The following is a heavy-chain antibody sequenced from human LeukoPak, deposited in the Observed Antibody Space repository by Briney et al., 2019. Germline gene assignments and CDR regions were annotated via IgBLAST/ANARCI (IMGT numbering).Heavy chain of an antibody. CDR3: ARESFTTVTSATDAFDI. CDR1: GYTFTDYF. CDR2: INPNSGGT. V-gene: IGHV1-2*02. J-gene: IGHJ3*02. Sequence: ASVKVSCMASGYTFTDYFMHWVRQAPGQGREWMGWINPNSGGTKYVQTLQGRVTMTRDTSISTAYMELSRLRSDDTAVYYCARESFTTVTSATDAFDIWGQGTMVTVSS. D-gene: IGHD4-17*01.